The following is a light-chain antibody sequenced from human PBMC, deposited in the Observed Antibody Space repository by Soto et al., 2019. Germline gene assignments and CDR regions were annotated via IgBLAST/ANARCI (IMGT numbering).Light chain of an antibody. CDR1: SSDVGGYNY. CDR3: NSDTTRSTYV. CDR2: DVN. Sequence: QSVLTQPASVSGSPGQSITISCTGTSSDVGGYNYVSWYQQHPGKAPKLMIYDVNNRPSGVSNRFSGSKSGNTASLTISGRQAEEEAYYYSNSDTTRSTYVFGSGTKLTVL. V-gene: IGLV2-14*01. J-gene: IGLJ1*01.